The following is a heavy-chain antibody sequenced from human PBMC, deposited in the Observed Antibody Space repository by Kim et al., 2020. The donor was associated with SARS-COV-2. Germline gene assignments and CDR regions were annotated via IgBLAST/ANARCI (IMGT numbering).Heavy chain of an antibody. CDR3: ARETRYNNGPFDAFDI. D-gene: IGHD3-9*01. J-gene: IGHJ3*02. CDR2: SNPIFGTS. CDR1: GGTFSSYG. Sequence: SVKVSCKASGGTFSSYGISWVRQAPGQGLEWIGGSNPIFGTSNYAQKFQGRVTITADESTSTGYMELSSLRAEDTAVYFFARETRYNNGPFDAFDIWGQ. V-gene: IGHV1-69*13.